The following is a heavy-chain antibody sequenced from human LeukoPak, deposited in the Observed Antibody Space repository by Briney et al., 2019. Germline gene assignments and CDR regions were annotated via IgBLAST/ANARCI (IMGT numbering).Heavy chain of an antibody. D-gene: IGHD6-13*01. CDR1: GFTFSSYA. V-gene: IGHV3-23*01. CDR3: AKLHSSSWYNPTDY. CDR2: ISGSGAGT. J-gene: IGHJ4*02. Sequence: GGSLRLSCAASGFTFSSYAMTWVRQALGKGLEWVSLISGSGAGTYYAESVKGRFTISRDNSKNTVYLQMNSLRAEDTAVYYCAKLHSSSWYNPTDYWGQGTLVTVSS.